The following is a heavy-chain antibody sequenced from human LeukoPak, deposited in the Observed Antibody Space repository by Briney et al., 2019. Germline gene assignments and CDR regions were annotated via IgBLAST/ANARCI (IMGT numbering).Heavy chain of an antibody. CDR1: GYTLTGYY. D-gene: IGHD2-2*01. Sequence: GASLKVSCKASGYTLTGYYIHWVRQAPGQGLEWMGWINPYSGATSYVQKFQGRVTMTSDSSISTAYMELNSLRSDDSSVYYCARDGPCSSSSCQNFDYWGQGTLVIVSS. J-gene: IGHJ4*02. CDR2: INPYSGAT. V-gene: IGHV1-2*02. CDR3: ARDGPCSSSSCQNFDY.